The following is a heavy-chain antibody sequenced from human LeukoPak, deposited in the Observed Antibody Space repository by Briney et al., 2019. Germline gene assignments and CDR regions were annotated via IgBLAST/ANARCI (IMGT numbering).Heavy chain of an antibody. CDR1: RFTFSSYA. CDR3: VKVKYCSGGSCYGSYGMDV. CDR2: ISSNGGST. Sequence: GGSLRLSCSASRFTFSSYAMHWVRQAPGKGLEYVSAISSNGGSTYYADSVKGRFTISRDNSKNTLYLQMSSLRAEDTAVYYCVKVKYCSGGSCYGSYGMDVWGQGTTVTVSS. V-gene: IGHV3-64D*06. J-gene: IGHJ6*02. D-gene: IGHD2-15*01.